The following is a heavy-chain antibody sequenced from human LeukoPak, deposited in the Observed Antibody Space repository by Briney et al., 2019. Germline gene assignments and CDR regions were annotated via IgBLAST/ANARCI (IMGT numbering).Heavy chain of an antibody. Sequence: GASVKVSCKASGYTFTGYYMHWVRQAPGQGLEWMGWINPNSGGTNYAQKFQGRVTMTRDTPISTAYMELSRLRSDDTAVYYCARDPHYDFWSDDSYYYMDVWGTGTTVTVSS. CDR2: INPNSGGT. V-gene: IGHV1-2*02. CDR1: GYTFTGYY. D-gene: IGHD3-3*01. J-gene: IGHJ6*03. CDR3: ARDPHYDFWSDDSYYYMDV.